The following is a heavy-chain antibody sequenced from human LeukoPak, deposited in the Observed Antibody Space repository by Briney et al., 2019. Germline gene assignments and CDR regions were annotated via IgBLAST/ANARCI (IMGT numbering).Heavy chain of an antibody. Sequence: GRSLRLSCAASGLTFNNYAMHWVRQAPGKGLEWVAVISYDGSNKYYADSVKGRFTISRDNSKNTLYLQMNSLRAEDTAVYYCARDKAYKIVVADVDYWGQGTLVTVSS. D-gene: IGHD3-22*01. CDR2: ISYDGSNK. J-gene: IGHJ4*02. CDR3: ARDKAYKIVVADVDY. CDR1: GLTFNNYA. V-gene: IGHV3-30-3*01.